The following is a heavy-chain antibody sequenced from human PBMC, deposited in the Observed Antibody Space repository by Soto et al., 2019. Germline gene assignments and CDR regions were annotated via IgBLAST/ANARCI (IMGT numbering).Heavy chain of an antibody. V-gene: IGHV5-51*01. J-gene: IGHJ6*02. D-gene: IGHD6-19*01. CDR2: IYPGDSDT. Sequence: GESLKISCKGSWYSFTSYWIGWVRQMPGKGLEWMGIIYPGDSDTRYSPSFQGQVTISADKSISTAYLQWSSLKASDTAMYYCERRGDRIAVAGANPPRDYYYYYGMELWGQGTTVTVSS. CDR3: ERRGDRIAVAGANPPRDYYYYYGMEL. CDR1: WYSFTSYW.